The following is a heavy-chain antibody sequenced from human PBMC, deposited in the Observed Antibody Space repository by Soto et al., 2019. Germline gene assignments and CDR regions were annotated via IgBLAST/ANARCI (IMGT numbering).Heavy chain of an antibody. Sequence: EVQLLESGGGLVQSGGSLRLSCAASGFTFSKYVISWVRQAPGKGLEWVSAISGGGGSTYYADSVKGRFTVSRDNSRNTLYLQMNSLRAEDTAAYYCAKASTARGTSYFAYWGQGTLVTVSS. J-gene: IGHJ4*02. CDR1: GFTFSKYV. CDR3: AKASTARGTSYFAY. V-gene: IGHV3-23*01. CDR2: ISGGGGST. D-gene: IGHD1-26*01.